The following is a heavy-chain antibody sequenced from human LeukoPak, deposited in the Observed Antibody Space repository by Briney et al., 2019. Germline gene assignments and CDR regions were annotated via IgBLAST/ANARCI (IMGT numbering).Heavy chain of an antibody. J-gene: IGHJ4*02. CDR2: IIPMLGTA. CDR3: ARGDYAGNIARD. CDR1: GGSFSSYV. V-gene: IGHV1-69*05. D-gene: IGHD4-23*01. Sequence: SVKVSCKASGGSFSSYVFSWVRKAPGQGLEWMGGIIPMLGTANYAQKFQGRVTITTDESTSTAYMEVSSLKSEDTAVYYCARGDYAGNIARDWDQGTLVTVSS.